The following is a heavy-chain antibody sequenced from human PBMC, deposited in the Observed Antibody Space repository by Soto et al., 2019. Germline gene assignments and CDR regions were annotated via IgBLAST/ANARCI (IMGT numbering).Heavy chain of an antibody. J-gene: IGHJ4*02. CDR1: GFTFNNYA. CDR2: ISGTGGST. Sequence: GSLRLSCAASGFTFNNYAMNWVRQAPGKGLEWVATISGTGGSTYYADSVKGRFTISRDNSKNTLYLQMNSLRVEDTAVYYCGKDRLGDNLAYRGQRTQVTVSS. CDR3: GKDRLGDNLAY. V-gene: IGHV3-23*01.